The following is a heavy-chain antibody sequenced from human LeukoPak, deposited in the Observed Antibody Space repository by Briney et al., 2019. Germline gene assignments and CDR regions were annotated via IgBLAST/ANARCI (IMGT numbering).Heavy chain of an antibody. J-gene: IGHJ4*02. V-gene: IGHV3-7*03. CDR2: IRPDGTTK. CDR1: GFPFSSYS. Sequence: GGSLRLSCAASGFPFSSYSMTWVRQAPGKGLEWVANIRPDGTTKFYVDSVRGRFTISRDNALNSLYLQMNSLRAEDTAIYYCARSIPYGTTWYGRSDYWGQGTLVTVSS. D-gene: IGHD6-13*01. CDR3: ARSIPYGTTWYGRSDY.